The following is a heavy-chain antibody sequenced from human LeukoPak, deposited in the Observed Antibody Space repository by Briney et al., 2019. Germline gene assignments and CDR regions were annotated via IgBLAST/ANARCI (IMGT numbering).Heavy chain of an antibody. V-gene: IGHV4-4*07. Sequence: PSETLSLTCTVSGGSISSYYWSWIRQPAGKGLEWIGRIYTSGSTNYNPSLKSRVTMSVDTSKNQFSLKLSSVTAADTAVYYCARGVLYGGNSVGNYYYYYGMDVWGQGTTVTVSS. J-gene: IGHJ6*02. CDR2: IYTSGST. CDR1: GGSISSYY. D-gene: IGHD2-2*02. CDR3: ARGVLYGGNSVGNYYYYYGMDV.